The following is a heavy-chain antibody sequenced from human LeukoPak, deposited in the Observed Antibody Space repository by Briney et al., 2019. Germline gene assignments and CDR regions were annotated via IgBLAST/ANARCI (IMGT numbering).Heavy chain of an antibody. D-gene: IGHD5-24*01. CDR2: ICVYQVNT. CDR3: ARSDLGTITAGPVNY. Sequence: ASVKVSCKASGYTFTNYCISWVREAPGQGLEWMGCICVYQVNTKYAQKLQGKVTMTIDTSTSTAYMDLRSLRSDDTAIYFCARSDLGTITAGPVNYWGQGTLVAVSS. CDR1: GYTFTNYC. V-gene: IGHV1-18*01. J-gene: IGHJ4*02.